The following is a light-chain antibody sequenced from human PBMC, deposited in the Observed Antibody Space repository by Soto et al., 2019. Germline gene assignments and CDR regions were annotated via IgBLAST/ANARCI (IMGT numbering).Light chain of an antibody. Sequence: QSVLTQPASVSGSPGQSITISCTGTSSDVGGYHYVSWYQQHPGQAPKLMIYDVSNRPSGVSNRFSGSKSGNTASLTISGRQAEDEADYYGSSYTSSSTLMVFGGGTKVTVL. CDR3: SSYTSSSTLMV. CDR2: DVS. V-gene: IGLV2-14*01. CDR1: SSDVGGYHY. J-gene: IGLJ2*01.